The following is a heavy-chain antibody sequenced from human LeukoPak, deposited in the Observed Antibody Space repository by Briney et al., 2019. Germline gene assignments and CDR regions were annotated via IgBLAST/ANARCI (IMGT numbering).Heavy chain of an antibody. CDR3: ARDRWVSITMVRGVEY. D-gene: IGHD3-10*01. J-gene: IGHJ4*02. CDR2: IYNSGST. CDR1: GDSISRSRHF. Sequence: RTSETLSLTCNVSGDSISRSRHFWAWIRQSPGRGLEWIGYIYNSGSTYYNPSLKSRVTTSVDTSKNQFSLSLSSVTAADTAVYYCARDRWVSITMVRGVEYWGQGTLVTVSS. V-gene: IGHV4-39*07.